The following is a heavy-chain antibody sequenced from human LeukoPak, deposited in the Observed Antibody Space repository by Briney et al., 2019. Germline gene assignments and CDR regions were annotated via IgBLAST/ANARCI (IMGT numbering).Heavy chain of an antibody. D-gene: IGHD3-3*01. CDR2: MNPNSGNT. CDR1: GYTFTNYD. CDR3: ARGLWRYYDFWSGYNDKYYFDY. Sequence: ASVKVSCKASGYTFTNYDINWVRQATGQGLEWMGWMNPNSGNTGYAQKFQGRVTITRNTSISTAYMELSSLRSEDTAVYYCARGLWRYYDFWSGYNDKYYFDYWGQGTLVTVSS. J-gene: IGHJ4*02. V-gene: IGHV1-8*03.